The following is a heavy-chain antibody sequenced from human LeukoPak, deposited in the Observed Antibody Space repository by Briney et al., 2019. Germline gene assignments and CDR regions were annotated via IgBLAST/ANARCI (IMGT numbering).Heavy chain of an antibody. CDR1: GGSISSSSYY. CDR3: ASRYSYGLHFDY. Sequence: PSETLSLTCTVSGGSISSSSYYWGWIRQPPGKGLEWIGSIYYSGSTYYNPSLKSRVTISVDTSKNQFSLKLSSVTAADTAVYYCASRYSYGLHFDYWGQGTLVTVSS. J-gene: IGHJ4*02. D-gene: IGHD5-18*01. V-gene: IGHV4-39*07. CDR2: IYYSGST.